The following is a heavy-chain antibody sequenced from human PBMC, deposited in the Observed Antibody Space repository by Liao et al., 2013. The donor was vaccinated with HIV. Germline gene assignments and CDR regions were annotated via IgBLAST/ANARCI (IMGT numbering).Heavy chain of an antibody. Sequence: QLQLQESGPGLVKPSETLSLTCTVSGGSLSSGSYYWGWIRQPPGKGLEWIGSIDYSGRTYYNPSLESRVTISVDASKNQFSLRLSSVTAADTAVYYCARGRRVDYYFDYWGQGTLVTVSS. CDR2: IDYSGRT. V-gene: IGHV4-39*07. D-gene: IGHD2-15*01. CDR3: ARGRRVDYYFDY. CDR1: GGSLSSGSYY. J-gene: IGHJ4*02.